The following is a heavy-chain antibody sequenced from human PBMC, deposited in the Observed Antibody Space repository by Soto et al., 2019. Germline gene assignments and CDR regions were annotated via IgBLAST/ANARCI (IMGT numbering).Heavy chain of an antibody. D-gene: IGHD6-19*01. V-gene: IGHV4-4*02. CDR1: GGSISSSNW. J-gene: IGHJ5*02. Sequence: KPSETLSLTCAVSGGSISSSNWWSWVRQPPGKGLEWIGEIYHSGSTNYNPSLKSRVTISVDKSKNQFSLKLSSVTAADTAVYYCARVCYSSGWYSWFDPWGQGTLVTVSS. CDR3: ARVCYSSGWYSWFDP. CDR2: IYHSGST.